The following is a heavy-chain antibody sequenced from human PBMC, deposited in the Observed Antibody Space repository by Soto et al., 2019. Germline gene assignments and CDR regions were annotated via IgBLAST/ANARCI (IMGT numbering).Heavy chain of an antibody. CDR1: GFTFRSYA. CDR2: ISGSGGST. CDR3: AKGLPDCSGGSCYSGTLGYFDY. V-gene: IGHV3-23*01. D-gene: IGHD2-15*01. J-gene: IGHJ4*02. Sequence: GGTLRVSCADSGFTFRSYAMSWVRQAPGKGLEWVSAISGSGGSTYYADSVKGRFTISRDNSKNTLYLQMNSLRAEDTAVYYCAKGLPDCSGGSCYSGTLGYFDYWGQGTLVTVSS.